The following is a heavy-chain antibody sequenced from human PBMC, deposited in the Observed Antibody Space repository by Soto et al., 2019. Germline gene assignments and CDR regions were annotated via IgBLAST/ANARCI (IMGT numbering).Heavy chain of an antibody. CDR2: INPSGCST. V-gene: IGHV1-46*01. CDR3: ARADIVVVPAAIPVGYYYYGMDV. D-gene: IGHD2-2*02. Sequence: QVQLVQSGAEVKKPGASVKVSCKASGYTFTSYYMHWVRQAPGQGLEWMGIINPSGCSTSYAQKFQGRVTMTRDTSTSTVYMELSSLRSEDTAVYYCARADIVVVPAAIPVGYYYYGMDVWGQGTTVTVSS. CDR1: GYTFTSYY. J-gene: IGHJ6*02.